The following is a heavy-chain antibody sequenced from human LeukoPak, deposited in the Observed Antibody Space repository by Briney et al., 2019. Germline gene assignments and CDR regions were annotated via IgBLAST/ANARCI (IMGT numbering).Heavy chain of an antibody. J-gene: IGHJ5*02. CDR3: AKDRHSSSRYWFDP. D-gene: IGHD6-13*01. CDR2: ISWNSGSI. V-gene: IGHV3-9*01. Sequence: GRSLRLSCAASGFTFSSYAMSWVRQAPGKGLEWVSGISWNSGSIGYADSVKGRFTISRDNAKNSLYLQMNSLRAEDTALYYCAKDRHSSSRYWFDPWGQGTLVTVSS. CDR1: GFTFSSYA.